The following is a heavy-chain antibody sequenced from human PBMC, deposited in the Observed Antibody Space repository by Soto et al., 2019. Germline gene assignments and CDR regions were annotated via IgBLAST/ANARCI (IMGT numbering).Heavy chain of an antibody. CDR1: GYTFTSYD. D-gene: IGHD3-22*01. J-gene: IGHJ6*02. Sequence: QVQLVQSGAEVKKPGASVKVSCKASGYTFTSYDINWVRQATGQGLEWMGWMNPNSGNTGYAQKFQGRVTMTRNTSISTAYMELSSLRSEDTAVYYCARMKWLFPHYYCGMDVWGQGTTVTVSS. V-gene: IGHV1-8*01. CDR2: MNPNSGNT. CDR3: ARMKWLFPHYYCGMDV.